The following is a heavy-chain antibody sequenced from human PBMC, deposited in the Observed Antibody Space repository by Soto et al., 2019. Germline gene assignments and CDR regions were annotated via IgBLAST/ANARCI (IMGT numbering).Heavy chain of an antibody. CDR3: ARVSLVVPAAILGWFDP. V-gene: IGHV4-38-2*02. Sequence: SETLSLTCTVSGYSISSGYYWGWIRQPPGKGLEWIGSIYHSGSTYYNPSLKGRVAISVDTSKNQFSLKLSSVTAADTAVYYCARVSLVVPAAILGWFDPWGQGTLVTVSS. CDR2: IYHSGST. CDR1: GYSISSGYY. J-gene: IGHJ5*02. D-gene: IGHD2-2*02.